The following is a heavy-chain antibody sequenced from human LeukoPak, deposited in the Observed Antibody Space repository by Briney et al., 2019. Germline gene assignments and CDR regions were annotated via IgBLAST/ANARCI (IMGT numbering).Heavy chain of an antibody. V-gene: IGHV1-69*13. CDR3: ARDHFTLTYYYDSSGYYYDAFDI. CDR1: GGTFSSYA. D-gene: IGHD3-22*01. J-gene: IGHJ3*02. CDR2: IIPIFGTA. Sequence: SVKVSCKASGGTFSSYAISWVRQAPGQGLERMGGIIPIFGTANYAQKFQGRVTITADESTSTAYMELSSLRSEDTAVYYCARDHFTLTYYYDSSGYYYDAFDIWGQGTMVTVSS.